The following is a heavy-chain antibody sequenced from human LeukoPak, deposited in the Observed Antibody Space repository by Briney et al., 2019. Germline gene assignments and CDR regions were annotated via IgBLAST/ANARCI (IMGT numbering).Heavy chain of an antibody. Sequence: SETLSLTCAVYGGSFSGYYWSWIRQPPGKGLEWIGEINHSGSTNYNPSLKSRVTISVDTSKNQFSLKLSSVTAADTAVYYCARGKRGQLGFVYWGQGTLVTVSS. CDR2: INHSGST. CDR3: ARGKRGQLGFVY. V-gene: IGHV4-34*01. CDR1: GGSFSGYY. J-gene: IGHJ4*02. D-gene: IGHD3-10*01.